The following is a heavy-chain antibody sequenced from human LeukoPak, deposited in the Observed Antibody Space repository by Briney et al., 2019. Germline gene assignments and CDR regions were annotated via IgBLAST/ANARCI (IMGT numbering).Heavy chain of an antibody. V-gene: IGHV3-11*04. Sequence: GGSLRLSCGASGFTFSDYYMSWVRQAPGRGLEGLSSISSSGTTMYYADAVKGRFTISRDNTKNSMFLQMNSLRVGDPAAYYCARDLSAVTGKDRTDYWGQGTLVTVSS. CDR3: ARDLSAVTGKDRTDY. D-gene: IGHD6-19*01. CDR1: GFTFSDYY. CDR2: ISSSGTTM. J-gene: IGHJ4*02.